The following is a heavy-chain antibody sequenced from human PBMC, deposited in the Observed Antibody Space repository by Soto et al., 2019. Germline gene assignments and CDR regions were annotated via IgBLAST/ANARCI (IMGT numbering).Heavy chain of an antibody. CDR3: ARQKQLVPGSNWFDP. V-gene: IGHV4-39*01. CDR2: IYYSGST. Sequence: SETLSLTCTVSGGSISSSSYYWGWIRQPPGKGLEWIGSIYYSGSTYYNPSLKSRVTISVDTSKNQFSLKLSSVTAADTAVYYCARQKQLVPGSNWFDPWGQGTLVTVSS. CDR1: GGSISSSSYY. J-gene: IGHJ5*02. D-gene: IGHD6-13*01.